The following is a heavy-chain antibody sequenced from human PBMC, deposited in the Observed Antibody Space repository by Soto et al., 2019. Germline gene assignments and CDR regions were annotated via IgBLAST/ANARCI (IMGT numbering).Heavy chain of an antibody. CDR3: ARLGGFYQSLDS. D-gene: IGHD3-22*01. CDR1: GGTISSYY. Sequence: SETLSLTCTVSGGTISSYYWSWIRQPPGKGLEWIGYIYYTGTTTYNPSIKSRVTISVDSSKNQFSLNLTSVSAADTAVYYCARLGGFYQSLDSWGQGTLVTVSS. J-gene: IGHJ5*01. CDR2: IYYTGTT. V-gene: IGHV4-59*08.